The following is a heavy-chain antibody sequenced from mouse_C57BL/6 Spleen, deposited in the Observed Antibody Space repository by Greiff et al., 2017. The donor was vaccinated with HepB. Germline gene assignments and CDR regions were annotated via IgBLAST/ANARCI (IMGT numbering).Heavy chain of an antibody. D-gene: IGHD2-4*01. CDR2: IWTGGGT. CDR3: ARRGYDDEDGEYYYAMDY. CDR1: GFSLTSYA. J-gene: IGHJ4*01. V-gene: IGHV2-9-1*01. Sequence: QVQLQQSGPGLVAPSQSLSITCTVSGFSLTSYAISWVRQPPGKGLEWLGVIWTGGGTNYNSALKYRLTIIKENSKSQVFLKMNRLQTDDTARYYGARRGYDDEDGEYYYAMDYWGQGTSVTVSS.